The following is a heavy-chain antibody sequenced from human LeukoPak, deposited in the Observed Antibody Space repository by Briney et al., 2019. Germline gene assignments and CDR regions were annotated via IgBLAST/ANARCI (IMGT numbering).Heavy chain of an antibody. J-gene: IGHJ4*02. D-gene: IGHD3-22*01. Sequence: PGGSLRLSCAASGFTFSSYWMHWVRQAPGKGLVWVSRINSDGSSTSYADSVKGRFTISRDNAKNTLYLQMNSLKTEDTAVYYCTTARGYYDSSGYFLFDYWGQGTLVTVSS. V-gene: IGHV3-74*01. CDR1: GFTFSSYW. CDR2: INSDGSST. CDR3: TTARGYYDSSGYFLFDY.